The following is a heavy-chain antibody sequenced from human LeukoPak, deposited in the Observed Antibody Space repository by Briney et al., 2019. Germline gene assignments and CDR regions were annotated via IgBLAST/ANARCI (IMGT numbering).Heavy chain of an antibody. V-gene: IGHV1-2*06. CDR1: GYTFTGYY. CDR2: INPNSGGT. J-gene: IGHJ4*02. D-gene: IGHD3-10*01. CDR3: ARDPLRGYGSIR. Sequence: ASVTVSFKASGYTFTGYYMHWVRQAPGQGLEWMGRINPNSGGTNYAQKFQGRVTMTRDTSISTAYMELSRLRSDDTAVYYCARDPLRGYGSIRWGQGTLVTVSS.